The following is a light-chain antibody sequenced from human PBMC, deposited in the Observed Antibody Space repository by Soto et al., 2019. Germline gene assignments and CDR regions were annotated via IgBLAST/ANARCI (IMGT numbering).Light chain of an antibody. CDR2: GAS. V-gene: IGKV3-15*01. Sequence: EIVMTQSPGTLSVSPGERVTFSCRASQGVSRKLAWYQHKPGQAPRLLISGASTGATGIPARFSGSGSGTDFTLTITRLEPEDFAVFYCQQYGTSEIIFGQGTRLEIK. CDR3: QQYGTSEII. J-gene: IGKJ5*01. CDR1: QGVSRK.